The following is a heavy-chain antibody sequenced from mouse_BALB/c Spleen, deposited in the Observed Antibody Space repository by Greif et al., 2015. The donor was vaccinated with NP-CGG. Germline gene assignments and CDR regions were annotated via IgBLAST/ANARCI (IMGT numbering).Heavy chain of an antibody. D-gene: IGHD1-2*01. J-gene: IGHJ1*01. CDR1: GYAFSSYW. V-gene: IGHV1-80*01. CDR3: ARDGCGTRYFDV. CDR2: IYPGDGDT. Sequence: VQLQQSGAELVRPGSPVKISCKASGYAFSSYWMNWVKQRPGQGLEWIGQIYPGDGDTDYHGKLKGKATLTADKPSSTASMQLTRLTSEDSAVYFCARDGCGTRYFDVWGAGTTVTVSS.